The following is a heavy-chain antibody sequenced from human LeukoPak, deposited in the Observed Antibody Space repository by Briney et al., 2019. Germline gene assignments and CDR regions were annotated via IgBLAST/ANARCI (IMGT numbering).Heavy chain of an antibody. CDR3: AREIFGSGNYPDF. J-gene: IGHJ4*02. V-gene: IGHV3-33*01. CDR2: IWHDGSHK. D-gene: IGHD3-10*01. Sequence: GRSLTLSCAASGFSFNTYAMHWVRQAPGQGLEWVALIWHDGSHKSYSNSVRGQFTISRDNSKNTVYLQMNNLRPEDTAVYYCAREIFGSGNYPDFWGQGTLVTVSS. CDR1: GFSFNTYA.